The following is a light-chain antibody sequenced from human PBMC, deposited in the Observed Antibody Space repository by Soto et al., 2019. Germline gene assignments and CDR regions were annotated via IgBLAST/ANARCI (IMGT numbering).Light chain of an antibody. V-gene: IGKV1-39*01. CDR3: QQSYSTLIT. J-gene: IGKJ5*01. CDR2: AAS. CDR1: QSISSY. Sequence: DIQMTQSPSSLSASVGDRVTIHCRASQSISSYLNWYQQKPGKAPKLLIYAASSLQSGVPSRFSGSGSGTDFTLTISSLQPEDFATYYCQQSYSTLITFGQGTRLEI.